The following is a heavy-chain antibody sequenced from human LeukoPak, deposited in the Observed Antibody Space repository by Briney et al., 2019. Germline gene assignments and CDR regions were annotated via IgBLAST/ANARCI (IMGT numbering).Heavy chain of an antibody. J-gene: IGHJ3*02. CDR2: MWFDGSDK. V-gene: IGHV3-33*01. D-gene: IGHD2-21*01. Sequence: GRSLRLSCAASGFTFSSYGMRWVRQAPGKGLEWVAVMWFDGSDKYYADSVKGRFTISRDNSKNTLFLQMDSLRAEDTAVYYCAREVVVSGAFDIWGQGTMVTVSS. CDR1: GFTFSSYG. CDR3: AREVVVSGAFDI.